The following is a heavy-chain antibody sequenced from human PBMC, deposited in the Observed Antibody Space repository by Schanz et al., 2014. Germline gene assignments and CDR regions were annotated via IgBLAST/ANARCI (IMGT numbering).Heavy chain of an antibody. V-gene: IGHV3-48*01. Sequence: EVQLVESGGGLVQPGGSLRLSCAASGFTFSSYSMNWVRQAPGKGLEWVSVIGVDGTTTYYADSVKGRFTISRDNSRDTVYLQMNSLRADDTAMYYCARWFLIRGVILDSWGQGTLVTVSS. CDR3: ARWFLIRGVILDS. J-gene: IGHJ4*02. CDR2: IGVDGTTT. D-gene: IGHD3-10*01. CDR1: GFTFSSYS.